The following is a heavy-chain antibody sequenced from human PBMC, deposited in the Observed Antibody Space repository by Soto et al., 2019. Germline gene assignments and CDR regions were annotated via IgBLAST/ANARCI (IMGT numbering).Heavy chain of an antibody. CDR2: IYYRGST. CDR1: GVSVSSGSYY. D-gene: IGHD1-7*01. J-gene: IGHJ6*02. V-gene: IGHV4-61*01. CDR3: ARDRRTGTTHFYYGMDV. Sequence: ETLSLTCTVSGVSVSSGSYYWSWIRQPPEKGLEWIGYIYYRGSTHYNPSLESRVTISLDTSKSQFSLKLSSVTAADTAVYFCARDRRTGTTHFYYGMDVWGQGTTVTVSS.